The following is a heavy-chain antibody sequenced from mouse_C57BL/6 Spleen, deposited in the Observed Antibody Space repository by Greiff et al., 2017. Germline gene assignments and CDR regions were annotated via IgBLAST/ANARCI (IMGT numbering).Heavy chain of an antibody. CDR3: ARSYDGSSTAPFGY. CDR1: GYTFTSYW. Sequence: QVQLQQPGAELVKPGASVKLSCKASGYTFTSYWMQWVKQRPGQGLEWIGEIDPSDSYTNYNQKFKGKATLTVDTSSSTAYRQLSSLTSEDSAVYYCARSYDGSSTAPFGYWGQGTTLTVSS. D-gene: IGHD1-1*01. V-gene: IGHV1-50*01. J-gene: IGHJ2*01. CDR2: IDPSDSYT.